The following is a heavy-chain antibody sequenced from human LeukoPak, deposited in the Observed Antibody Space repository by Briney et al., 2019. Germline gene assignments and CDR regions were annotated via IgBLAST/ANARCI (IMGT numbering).Heavy chain of an antibody. CDR1: GYTFTGYY. CDR2: INPNSGGT. J-gene: IGHJ1*01. CDR3: ARGYCSSTSCTDAEYFQH. Sequence: GASVKVSCKASGYTFTGYYMHWVRQAPGQGLEWMGWINPNSGGTNYAQKFQGRVTMTRDTSISTAYMELSRLSSDDTAVYYCARGYCSSTSCTDAEYFQHWGQGTLVTVSS. V-gene: IGHV1-2*02. D-gene: IGHD2-2*01.